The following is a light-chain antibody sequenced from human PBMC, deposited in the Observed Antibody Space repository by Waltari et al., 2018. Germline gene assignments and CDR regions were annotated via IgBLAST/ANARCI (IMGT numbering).Light chain of an antibody. CDR2: GAS. CDR1: QSLGTN. Sequence: TVMTQSPATLSVSPGGRATLSCRASQSLGTNLAWYQQKPGQAPRPLIYGASSRATGVPARFSGSGSGTDFTLTISSLQSEDFVVYYCQQYNNWPLYTFGQGTKLEI. CDR3: QQYNNWPLYT. V-gene: IGKV3-15*01. J-gene: IGKJ2*01.